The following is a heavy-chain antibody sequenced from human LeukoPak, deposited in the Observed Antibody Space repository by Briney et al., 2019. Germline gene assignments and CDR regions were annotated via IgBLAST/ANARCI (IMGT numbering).Heavy chain of an antibody. J-gene: IGHJ4*02. CDR3: AKDLSRGSYKLTPYYFDY. D-gene: IGHD1-26*01. CDR1: GFTFSTYN. V-gene: IGHV3-21*01. CDR2: ISFIGNYI. Sequence: GGSLRLSCAASGFTFSTYNMNWVRQAPGKGLEWVSSISFIGNYIYYADSVRGRFTISRDNSKNTLYLQMNSPRAEDTAVYYCAKDLSRGSYKLTPYYFDYWGQGTLVTVSS.